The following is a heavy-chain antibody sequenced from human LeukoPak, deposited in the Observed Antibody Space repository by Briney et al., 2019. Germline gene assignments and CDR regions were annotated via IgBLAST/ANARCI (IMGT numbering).Heavy chain of an antibody. D-gene: IGHD3-3*01. J-gene: IGHJ6*03. V-gene: IGHV4-4*09. Sequence: SETLSLTCTVSGGSISSYYWSWIRQPPGKGLEWIGYIYTSGSTNYNPSLKSRVTISVDTSKNQFSLKLSSVTAADTAVYYCARLNYDFWSGYPSYYMDVWGKGTMVTVSS. CDR1: GGSISSYY. CDR3: ARLNYDFWSGYPSYYMDV. CDR2: IYTSGST.